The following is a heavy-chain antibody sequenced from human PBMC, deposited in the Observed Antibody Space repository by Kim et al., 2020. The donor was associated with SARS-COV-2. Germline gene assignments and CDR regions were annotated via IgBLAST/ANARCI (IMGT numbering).Heavy chain of an antibody. CDR1: GFTFSSYS. J-gene: IGHJ6*02. CDR2: ISSSSSYI. CDR3: ARDRDYYDSSGEPLYYYGMDV. Sequence: GGSLRLSCAASGFTFSSYSMNWVRQAPGKGLEWDSSISSSSSYIYYADSVKGRFTISRDNAKNSLYLQMNSLRAEDTAVYYCARDRDYYDSSGEPLYYYGMDVWGQGTTVTVSS. D-gene: IGHD3-22*01. V-gene: IGHV3-21*01.